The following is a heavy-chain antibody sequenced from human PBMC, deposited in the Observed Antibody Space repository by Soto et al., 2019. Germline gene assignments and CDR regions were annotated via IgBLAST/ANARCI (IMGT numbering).Heavy chain of an antibody. Sequence: PGGSLRLSCAASGFTFSNYAMSWVRQAPGKGLEWVSVISGSGGSTNYADSVKGRLTISRDNFKNTLRLQMNSLRAEDTAVYYCAKLGGDYGDFPSGKYFHHWGQGTLVTVSS. CDR2: ISGSGGST. CDR1: GFTFSNYA. J-gene: IGHJ1*01. V-gene: IGHV3-23*01. CDR3: AKLGGDYGDFPSGKYFHH. D-gene: IGHD4-17*01.